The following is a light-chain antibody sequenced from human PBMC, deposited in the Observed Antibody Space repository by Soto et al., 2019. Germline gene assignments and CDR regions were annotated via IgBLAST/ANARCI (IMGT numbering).Light chain of an antibody. Sequence: ETVMTQSPATLSVSPGERVTLSCRASESVSTYLAWYQQKPGQAPRLLIYGASARATGIPDRFSGSRCGTDFTLIISNLQPEDFALYYCHHYLTWPQAFGQGTKVEIK. CDR3: HHYLTWPQA. CDR2: GAS. CDR1: ESVSTY. J-gene: IGKJ1*01. V-gene: IGKV3-15*01.